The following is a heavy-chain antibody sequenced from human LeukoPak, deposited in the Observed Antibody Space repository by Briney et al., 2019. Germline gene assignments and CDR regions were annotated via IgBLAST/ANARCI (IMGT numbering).Heavy chain of an antibody. V-gene: IGHV3-74*01. CDR3: ARVLSGSWDWFDP. CDR2: INPDGSTT. Sequence: PGVSLRLSCAASGFTFSRYWIHWVRQAPGKGLEWVSRINPDGSTTTYADSVKGRCTISRDNVKNTVYLQMNSLRAEDTAVYYCARVLSGSWDWFDPWGQGTLVTVSS. J-gene: IGHJ5*02. D-gene: IGHD3-22*01. CDR1: GFTFSRYW.